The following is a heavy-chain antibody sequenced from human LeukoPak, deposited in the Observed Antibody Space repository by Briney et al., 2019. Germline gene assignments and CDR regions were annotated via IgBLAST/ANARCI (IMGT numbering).Heavy chain of an antibody. J-gene: IGHJ4*02. CDR3: ARESYGGA. Sequence: PGGSLILSCAASGFTVTSNSMSWVRQAPGKGLEWVSVIYSSGSTHFADSVKGRFSISRDNSKNTLYLLMSSLRLEDTAVYYCARESYGGAWGQGTLVTVS. CDR2: IYSSGST. V-gene: IGHV3-53*01. D-gene: IGHD1-26*01. CDR1: GFTVTSNS.